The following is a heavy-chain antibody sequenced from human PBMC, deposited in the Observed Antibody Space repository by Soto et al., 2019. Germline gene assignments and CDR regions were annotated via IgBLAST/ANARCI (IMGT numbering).Heavy chain of an antibody. D-gene: IGHD3-10*01. CDR3: ARKAWLPCFDP. J-gene: IGHJ5*02. CDR1: GGSFSGYY. Sequence: QVQLQQWGAGLLKPSETLSLTCAVYGGSFSGYYWSWIRQPPGKGLEWIGEINHSGSTNYNPSLKSRVTVQEDTSKTQFSLDRSSVTAADPAVYCVARKAWLPCFDPWGLGTLVTGAS. CDR2: INHSGST. V-gene: IGHV4-34*01.